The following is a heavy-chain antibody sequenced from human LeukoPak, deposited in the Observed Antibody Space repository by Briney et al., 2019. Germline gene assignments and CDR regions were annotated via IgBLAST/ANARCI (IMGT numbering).Heavy chain of an antibody. D-gene: IGHD3-3*01. J-gene: IGHJ4*02. CDR1: GGPFSSYA. CDR2: IIPIFGTA. Sequence: SVEVFCKASGGPFSSYAISWVRQAPGQGLEWMGGIIPIFGTANYAQMFQGRVTITTDESTSTAYMELSSLRSEDTAVYYCASSGRNYDFCSGYLNYWGQGTLVTVSS. V-gene: IGHV1-69*05. CDR3: ASSGRNYDFCSGYLNY.